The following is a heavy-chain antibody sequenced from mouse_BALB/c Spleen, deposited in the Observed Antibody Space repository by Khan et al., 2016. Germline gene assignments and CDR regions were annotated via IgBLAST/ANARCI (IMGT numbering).Heavy chain of an antibody. J-gene: IGHJ3*01. V-gene: IGHV14-3*02. CDR1: GFNIKDTY. CDR2: IDPANGNT. D-gene: IGHD2-4*01. CDR3: ARSPYDYDVGFAY. Sequence: VQLQQSGAELVKPGASVKLSCTASGFNIKDTYMHWVKQRPEQGLEWIGRIDPANGNTKYDPKFQGKATITADTSSNTAYLQLSSLPSEDTAVYYGARSPYDYDVGFAYWGQGTLVTVSA.